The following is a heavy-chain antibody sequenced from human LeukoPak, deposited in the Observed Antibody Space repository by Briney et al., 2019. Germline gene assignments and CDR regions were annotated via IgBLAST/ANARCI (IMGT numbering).Heavy chain of an antibody. CDR1: GYTFTIYG. D-gene: IGHD1-26*01. CDR2: ISAYNGNT. J-gene: IGHJ4*02. CDR3: ARDARKWELLPNYFDY. Sequence: ASVTVSCKASGYTFTIYGISWVRQAPGQGLEWMGWISAYNGNTNYAQKLQGRVTMTTDTSTSTAYMELRSLRSDDTAVYYCARDARKWELLPNYFDYWGQGTLVTVSS. V-gene: IGHV1-18*01.